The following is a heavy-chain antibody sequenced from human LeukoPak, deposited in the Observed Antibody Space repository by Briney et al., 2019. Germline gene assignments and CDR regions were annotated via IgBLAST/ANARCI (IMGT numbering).Heavy chain of an antibody. D-gene: IGHD6-19*01. CDR1: GYTFTSHG. CDR3: ARSSSGLTDFDY. Sequence: ASVKVSCKASGYTFTSHGISWVRQAPGQGLEWMGWISVYNGNTNYAQKLQGRVTMTTDTSTSTAYMELWSLRSDDTAVYYCARSSSGLTDFDYWGQGTLVTVSS. J-gene: IGHJ4*02. CDR2: ISVYNGNT. V-gene: IGHV1-18*01.